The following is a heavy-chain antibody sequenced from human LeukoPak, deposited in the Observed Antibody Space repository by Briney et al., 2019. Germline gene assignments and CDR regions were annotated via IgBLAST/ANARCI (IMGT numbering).Heavy chain of an antibody. J-gene: IGHJ4*02. Sequence: PGETLTLSCAASGVSFRSHALHWIRQPPGKGLEWIGDISYGGSTNYNPSLKSRVTISVDTSKSQCSLKLSSVTAADTAVYYCARDSGGSDYWGQGTLVTVS. CDR1: GVSFRSHA. CDR2: ISYGGST. V-gene: IGHV4-59*11. CDR3: ARDSGGSDY. D-gene: IGHD1-1*01.